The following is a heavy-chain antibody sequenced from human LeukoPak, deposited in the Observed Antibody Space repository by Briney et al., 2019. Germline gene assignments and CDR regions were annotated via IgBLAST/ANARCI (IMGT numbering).Heavy chain of an antibody. CDR1: GFTFSSYA. Sequence: GGSLRLSCAASGFTFSSYAMSWVRQAPGKGLEWVSAISGSGGSTYYADSVKGRFTISRDNSKNTLYLQMNSLRAEDTAVYYCAKDLENSGSYFGGKWFDPWGQGTLVTVSS. D-gene: IGHD1-26*01. V-gene: IGHV3-23*01. CDR2: ISGSGGST. J-gene: IGHJ5*02. CDR3: AKDLENSGSYFGGKWFDP.